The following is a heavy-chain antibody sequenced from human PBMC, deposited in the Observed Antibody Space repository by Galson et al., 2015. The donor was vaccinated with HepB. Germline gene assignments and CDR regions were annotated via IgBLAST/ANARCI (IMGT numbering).Heavy chain of an antibody. CDR1: GFTFSSYA. D-gene: IGHD6-13*01. Sequence: SLRLSCAASGFTFSSYAMHWVRQAPGKGLEWVAVISYDGSNKYYADSVKGRFTISRDNSKNTLYLQMNSLRAEDTAVYYCARASIPWYSSTRGDWFDPWGQGTLVTVSS. V-gene: IGHV3-30-3*01. CDR2: ISYDGSNK. CDR3: ARASIPWYSSTRGDWFDP. J-gene: IGHJ5*02.